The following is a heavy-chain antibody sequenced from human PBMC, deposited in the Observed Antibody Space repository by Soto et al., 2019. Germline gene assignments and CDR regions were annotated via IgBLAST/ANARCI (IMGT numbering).Heavy chain of an antibody. J-gene: IGHJ3*02. CDR2: INPNSGGT. V-gene: IGHV1-2*04. CDR1: GYTFTGYY. Sequence: ASVKVSCKASGYTFTGYYMHWVRQAPGQGLEWMGWINPNSGGTNYAQKFQGWVTMTRDTSISTAYMELSRLRSDDTAVYYCARETSGGYYDSSGAPNAFDIWGQGTMVTVSS. D-gene: IGHD3-22*01. CDR3: ARETSGGYYDSSGAPNAFDI.